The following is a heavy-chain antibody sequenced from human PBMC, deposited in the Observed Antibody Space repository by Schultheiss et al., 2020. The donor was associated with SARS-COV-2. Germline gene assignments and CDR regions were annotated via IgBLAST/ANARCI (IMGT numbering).Heavy chain of an antibody. CDR3: ARWESDAFDI. CDR1: GFTFSSYA. D-gene: IGHD1-26*01. Sequence: GGSLRLSCAASGFTFSSYAMHWVRQVTGKGLEWVSGIGIAGATYYPGSLKGRFTISRENAKNSLYLQMNSLRAGDTAVYYCARWESDAFDIWGQGTMVTVSS. J-gene: IGHJ3*02. V-gene: IGHV3-13*01. CDR2: IGIAGAT.